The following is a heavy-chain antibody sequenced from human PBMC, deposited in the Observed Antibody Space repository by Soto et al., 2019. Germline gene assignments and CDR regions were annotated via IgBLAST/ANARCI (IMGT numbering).Heavy chain of an antibody. D-gene: IGHD1-1*01. Sequence: QVQLVQSGAEVRKPGASVKVSCEASGYTFTSYDIYWVRQATGQGLEWMGWMNPNTGNSGYAQKFQGRVTMTSDTSIRTAHMELSSLRSEDPAVYYCARRAETNGWNGFGADKYYFDFWGQGTLVTVSS. V-gene: IGHV1-8*01. CDR3: ARRAETNGWNGFGADKYYFDF. J-gene: IGHJ4*02. CDR1: GYTFTSYD. CDR2: MNPNTGNS.